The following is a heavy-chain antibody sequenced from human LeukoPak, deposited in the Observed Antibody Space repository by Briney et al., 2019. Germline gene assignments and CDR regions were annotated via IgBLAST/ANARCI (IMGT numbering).Heavy chain of an antibody. CDR2: MNPNSGNT. CDR1: GYTFTSYD. CDR3: ARGRGTAMVKECNWFDP. J-gene: IGHJ5*02. V-gene: IGHV1-8*01. D-gene: IGHD5-18*01. Sequence: ASVKVSCKASGYTFTSYDINWVRQATGQGLEWMGWMNPNSGNTGYAQKFQGRVTMTRNTSISTAYMELSSLRSEDTAVYYCARGRGTAMVKECNWFDPWGQGTLVTVSS.